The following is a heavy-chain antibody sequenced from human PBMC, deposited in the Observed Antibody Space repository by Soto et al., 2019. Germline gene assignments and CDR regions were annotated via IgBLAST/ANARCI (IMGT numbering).Heavy chain of an antibody. CDR3: ARVNPTTPPYYYVMDG. CDR1: GDSVSSNSAA. D-gene: IGHD2-15*01. CDR2: TYYRSKWYN. J-gene: IGHJ6*02. Sequence: SQTLSLTCAISGDSVSSNSAAWNWIRQSPSRGLEWLGRTYYRSKWYNDYAVSVKSRITINPDTSKNQFSLQLNSVTPEDTAVYYCARVNPTTPPYYYVMDGWAQRTTVTVSS. V-gene: IGHV6-1*01.